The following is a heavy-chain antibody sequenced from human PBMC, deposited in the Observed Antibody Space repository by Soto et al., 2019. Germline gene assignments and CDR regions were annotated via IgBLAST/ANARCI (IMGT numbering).Heavy chain of an antibody. Sequence: ASVKVSCKASGYTFTSYGISWVRQAPGQGLEWMGWISAYNGNTNYAQKLQGRVTMNTDTSTNTAYMELRSLRSDDTAVYYCARAFRPSYYYYGMDVWGQGTTVTVSS. CDR2: ISAYNGNT. V-gene: IGHV1-18*04. CDR1: GYTFTSYG. J-gene: IGHJ6*02. CDR3: ARAFRPSYYYYGMDV.